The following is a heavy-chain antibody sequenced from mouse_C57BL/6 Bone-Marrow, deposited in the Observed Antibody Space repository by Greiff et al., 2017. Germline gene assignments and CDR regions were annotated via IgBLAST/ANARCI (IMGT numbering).Heavy chain of an antibody. CDR1: GYTFTSYW. V-gene: IGHV1-69*01. J-gene: IGHJ3*01. CDR3: ARAPLAGAY. Sequence: VQLQQSGAELVMPGASVKLSCKASGYTFTSYWMHWVKQRPGQGLEWIGEIDPSDSYTNYNQKFKGKSTLTVDKSSSTAYMQLSSLTSEDSAVYYCARAPLAGAYWGQGTLVTVSA. CDR2: IDPSDSYT.